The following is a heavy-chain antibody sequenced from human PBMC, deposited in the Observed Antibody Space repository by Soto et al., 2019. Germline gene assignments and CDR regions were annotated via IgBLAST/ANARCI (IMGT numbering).Heavy chain of an antibody. D-gene: IGHD3-3*01. CDR3: ARRRDYYDFWSGYYRSNGWFDP. J-gene: IGHJ5*02. CDR1: GYTFTSYD. V-gene: IGHV1-8*01. Sequence: ASVKVSCQASGYTFTSYDINWVRQATGQGLEWMGWMNPNSGNTGYAQKLQGRVTMTRNTSISTAYMELSSLRSEDTAVYYCARRRDYYDFWSGYYRSNGWFDPWGQGTLVTVSS. CDR2: MNPNSGNT.